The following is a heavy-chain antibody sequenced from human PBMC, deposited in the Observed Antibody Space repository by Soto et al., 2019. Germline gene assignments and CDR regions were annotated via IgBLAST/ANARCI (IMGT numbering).Heavy chain of an antibody. Sequence: PSEILSLTCTVSGDSINSVDHYWSWIRQPPGKGLEWMGYIYHSGSTHYNPSLNSRLTISIDTSTNRFSLNLTSVTAADTAVYFCARLRWETENNWFDPWGQGALVTVSS. CDR3: ARLRWETENNWFDP. V-gene: IGHV4-30-4*01. CDR2: IYHSGST. D-gene: IGHD1-26*01. CDR1: GDSINSVDHY. J-gene: IGHJ5*02.